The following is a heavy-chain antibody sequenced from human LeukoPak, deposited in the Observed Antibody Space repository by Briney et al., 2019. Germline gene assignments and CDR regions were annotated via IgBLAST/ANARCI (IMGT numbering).Heavy chain of an antibody. CDR1: GGSISRYY. CDR3: ARDTGSYTLGAFDI. D-gene: IGHD1-26*01. Sequence: PSETLSLTCTVSGGSISRYYWSWIRQPAGKGLEWIGRIYTTGSANYNASLKSRVTMSVDTSKNQFSLKLNSVTAADTAVYYCARDTGSYTLGAFDIWGQGTVVTVSS. CDR2: IYTTGSA. J-gene: IGHJ3*02. V-gene: IGHV4-4*07.